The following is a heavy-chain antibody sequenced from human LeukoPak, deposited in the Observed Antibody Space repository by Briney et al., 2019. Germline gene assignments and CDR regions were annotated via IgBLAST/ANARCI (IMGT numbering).Heavy chain of an antibody. CDR1: GFSFSGYD. D-gene: IGHD6-13*01. CDR3: ARSPSYSSSWYALDS. V-gene: IGHV3-13*01. CDR2: IGTAGDT. Sequence: PGGSLRLSCEASGFSFSGYDMHWVRQATGKGLEWVSAIGTAGDTYYSDSVRGRFIISRENAKNSLDLQMHSLRAGDTAVYYCARSPSYSSSWYALDSWGQGTLVTVSS. J-gene: IGHJ4*02.